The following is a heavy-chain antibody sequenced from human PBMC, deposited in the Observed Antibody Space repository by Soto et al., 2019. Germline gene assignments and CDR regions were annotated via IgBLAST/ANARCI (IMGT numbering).Heavy chain of an antibody. Sequence: QVQLQESGPGLVKPSQTLSLTCTVSGGSISSGGYYWSWIRQHPGKGLEWIGYIYYSGSTYYNPSLKSRVTIXXDXSXIQFSLKLSSVTAADTAVYYCARDRSYDSSPDAFDIWGQGTMVTVSS. CDR1: GGSISSGGYY. J-gene: IGHJ3*02. D-gene: IGHD3-22*01. CDR2: IYYSGST. V-gene: IGHV4-31*03. CDR3: ARDRSYDSSPDAFDI.